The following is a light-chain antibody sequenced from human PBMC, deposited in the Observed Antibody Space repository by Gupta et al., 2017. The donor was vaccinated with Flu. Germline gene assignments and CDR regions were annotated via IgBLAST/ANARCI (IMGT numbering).Light chain of an antibody. CDR3: QSYDSSLSGYV. CDR1: NSNIGAGYD. J-gene: IGLJ1*01. Sequence: QSVLTQPPSVYGAPGQRVTISCNGSNSNIGAGYDINWYQQLPGTAPKLLIYANSDRPSGVPDRFSGSKSGISASLAITGLQAEDEADYYCQSYDSSLSGYVFGPGTKVTVL. CDR2: ANS. V-gene: IGLV1-40*01.